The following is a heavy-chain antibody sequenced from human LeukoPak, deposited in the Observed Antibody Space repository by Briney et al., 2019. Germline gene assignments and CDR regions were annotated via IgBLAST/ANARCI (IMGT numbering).Heavy chain of an antibody. CDR1: GFTFSAYG. Sequence: GGSLRLSCAASGFTFSAYGMGWVRQAPGKGLEWVSAISVSGDITNYADSVRGRFTISRDNSKNTVSLQMNGLRAEDTALYYCAKDQRFCSGGYCYGWFDPWGQGTLVTVSS. CDR3: AKDQRFCSGGYCYGWFDP. D-gene: IGHD2-15*01. CDR2: ISVSGDIT. J-gene: IGHJ5*02. V-gene: IGHV3-23*01.